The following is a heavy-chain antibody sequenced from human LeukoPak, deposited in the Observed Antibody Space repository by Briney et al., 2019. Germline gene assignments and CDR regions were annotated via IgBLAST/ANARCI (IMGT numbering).Heavy chain of an antibody. Sequence: GRSLRLSCAASGFTFSSYAMHWVRQAPGKGLEWVAVISYDGSNKYYADSVKGRFTISRDNSKNTLYLQMNSLRAEDTAVYYXXREGATGDFWSGYPDYWGQGTLVTVSS. CDR2: ISYDGSNK. D-gene: IGHD3-3*01. CDR3: XREGATGDFWSGYPDY. J-gene: IGHJ4*02. CDR1: GFTFSSYA. V-gene: IGHV3-30-3*01.